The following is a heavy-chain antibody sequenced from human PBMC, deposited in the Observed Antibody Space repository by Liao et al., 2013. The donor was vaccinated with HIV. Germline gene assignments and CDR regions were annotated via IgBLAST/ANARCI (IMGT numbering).Heavy chain of an antibody. CDR1: GGSFSDYH. CDR3: ARRSYYYDSSGYFSAPYYYYYYMDV. V-gene: IGHV4-34*01. D-gene: IGHD3-22*01. J-gene: IGHJ6*03. CDR2: INHSGTT. Sequence: QVQLQQWGAGLLKPSETLSLTCAVYGGSFSDYHWNWIRQPPGKGLEWIGEINHSGTTYYNPSLKSRVTISVDTSKNQFSLRLSSVTAADTAVYYCARRSYYYDSSGYFSAPYYYYYYMDVWGKGTTVTVS.